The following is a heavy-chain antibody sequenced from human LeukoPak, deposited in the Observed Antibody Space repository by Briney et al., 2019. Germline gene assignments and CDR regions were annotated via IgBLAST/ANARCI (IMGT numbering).Heavy chain of an antibody. Sequence: SETLSLTXTVSGGSISSYYWSWIRQPPGKGLEWIGYIYYSGSTNDNPSLKSRVTISVDTSKNQFSLKLSSVTAADTAVYYCARAMTDGDYYYMDVWGKGTTVTVSS. V-gene: IGHV4-59*01. CDR2: IYYSGST. D-gene: IGHD3-22*01. CDR3: ARAMTDGDYYYMDV. J-gene: IGHJ6*03. CDR1: GGSISSYY.